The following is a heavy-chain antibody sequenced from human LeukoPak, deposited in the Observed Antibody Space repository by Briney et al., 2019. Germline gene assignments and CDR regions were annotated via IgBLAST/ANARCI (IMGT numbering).Heavy chain of an antibody. CDR1: GDSISSYY. J-gene: IGHJ2*01. CDR2: VYYSGST. D-gene: IGHD2-2*03. V-gene: IGHV4-59*01. Sequence: PSETLSLTCTVSGDSISSYYWSWIRQPPGKGLEWIGYVYYSGSTSYNPSLRSRVTISLDTSKSQVSLSLTSVSAADTAVYYCARVDNWVSWYFDLWGRGTLVTVSS. CDR3: ARVDNWVSWYFDL.